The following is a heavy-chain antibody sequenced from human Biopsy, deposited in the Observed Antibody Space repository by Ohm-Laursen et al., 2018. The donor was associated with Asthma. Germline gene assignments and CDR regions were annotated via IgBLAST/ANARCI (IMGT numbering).Heavy chain of an antibody. J-gene: IGHJ3*02. V-gene: IGHV3-30*03. D-gene: IGHD4-23*01. Sequence: SLRLSCSASGFTFSIYDIHWVRQAPGKGLEWVAVISYDGGNKFYGDSVKGRFTLSRDNSRNTLYLQMNSLRVEDTAIYYCARTHERWTSIQDDALDIWGQGTMVIISS. CDR1: GFTFSIYD. CDR3: ARTHERWTSIQDDALDI. CDR2: ISYDGGNK.